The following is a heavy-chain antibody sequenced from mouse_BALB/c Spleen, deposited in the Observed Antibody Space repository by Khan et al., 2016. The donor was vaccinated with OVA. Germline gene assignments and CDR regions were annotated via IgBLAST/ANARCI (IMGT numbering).Heavy chain of an antibody. D-gene: IGHD1-1*01. CDR3: VRSFHYGSSTWVGD. J-gene: IGHJ3*02. V-gene: IGHV1-69*02. Sequence: QVQLQQSGAELVKPGASVKLSCKASGYPLTSYWLHWVKQRPGQGLEWIGEIDPSDSYTNYNQKFKGKATVTVDKSSSTTYMQLSSLTSEDSAVYFCVRSFHYGSSTWVGDWGQGTLVTVSA. CDR2: IDPSDSYT. CDR1: GYPLTSYW.